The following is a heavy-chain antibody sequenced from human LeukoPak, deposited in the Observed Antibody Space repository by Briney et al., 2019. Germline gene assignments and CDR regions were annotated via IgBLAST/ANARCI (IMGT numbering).Heavy chain of an antibody. D-gene: IGHD4-17*01. Sequence: GGSLRLSCAASEFAFSNYAMNWVRQAPGKGLEWVSGISTSGGSTYYADSVKGRFTISRDNSKNTLYLQMNSLRAEDTAVYYCAKPLNPGRTPLTTYFDYWGQGTLVTVSS. CDR2: ISTSGGST. CDR3: AKPLNPGRTPLTTYFDY. J-gene: IGHJ4*02. V-gene: IGHV3-23*01. CDR1: EFAFSNYA.